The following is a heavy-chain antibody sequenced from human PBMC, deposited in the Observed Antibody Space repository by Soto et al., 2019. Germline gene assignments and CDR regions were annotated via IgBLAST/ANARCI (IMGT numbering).Heavy chain of an antibody. D-gene: IGHD1-26*01. CDR2: IHYSGSI. CDR1: GASISSGDYY. Sequence: PSETLSLTCTVSGASISSGDYYWTWIRQHPGKGLEWIGFIHYSGSIHYNPSLKSRVTISIDTSKNQFSLKLSSVTAADTAVHYCARGVGISGANWYFDLWGRGTLVTVSS. CDR3: ARGVGISGANWYFDL. V-gene: IGHV4-31*03. J-gene: IGHJ2*01.